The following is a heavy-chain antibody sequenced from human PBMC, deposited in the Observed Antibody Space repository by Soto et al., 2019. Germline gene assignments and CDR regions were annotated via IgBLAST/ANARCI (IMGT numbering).Heavy chain of an antibody. J-gene: IGHJ4*02. V-gene: IGHV3-7*03. CDR2: IKQDGSEN. CDR1: GVPFSDSL. D-gene: IGHD5-18*01. CDR3: VRDFEGSYGYGPFAY. Sequence: GGPEVLYGRAAGVPFSDSLMILVRQAHGKGLEWVANIKQDGSENYYVDSVRGRFTISRDNAKNSLYLQMNSLRAEDTAVYYCVRDFEGSYGYGPFAYWGQGTLVIVSS.